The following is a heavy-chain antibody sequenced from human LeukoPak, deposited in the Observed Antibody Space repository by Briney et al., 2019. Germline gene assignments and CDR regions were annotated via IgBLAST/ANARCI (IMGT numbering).Heavy chain of an antibody. D-gene: IGHD6-6*01. CDR2: INGRGGST. CDR1: GFTFSSYG. J-gene: IGHJ4*02. Sequence: GGSLRLSCAASGFTFSSYGMSWVRQAPGKGLDWVSGINGRGGSTYYADSVKGRFTISRDNSKNTLYLQMNSLRADDTAVYYCARGDTVAARPGRFDYWGQGTLVTVSS. V-gene: IGHV3-23*01. CDR3: ARGDTVAARPGRFDY.